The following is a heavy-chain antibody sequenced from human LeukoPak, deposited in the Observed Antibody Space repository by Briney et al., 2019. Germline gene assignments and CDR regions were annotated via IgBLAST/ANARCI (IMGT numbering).Heavy chain of an antibody. CDR2: IYPGDSES. Sequence: GESLKISCNGFGYXFTSHWICWVRQMPGKGLEWMGIIYPGDSESRYSPSFQGQVTISADKSISTAYLQWRSLKASDTAMYYCARLQNYYSDYWGQGTLVTVSS. D-gene: IGHD1-7*01. CDR1: GYXFTSHW. V-gene: IGHV5-51*01. J-gene: IGHJ4*02. CDR3: ARLQNYYSDY.